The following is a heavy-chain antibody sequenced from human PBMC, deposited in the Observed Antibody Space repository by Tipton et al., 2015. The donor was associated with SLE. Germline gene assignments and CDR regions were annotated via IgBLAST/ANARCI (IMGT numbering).Heavy chain of an antibody. CDR3: ARAEGSSSTSYYFDC. D-gene: IGHD6-13*01. V-gene: IGHV3-21*01. CDR1: GFTFSSYS. J-gene: IGHJ4*02. CDR2: ISSSSSYI. Sequence: SLRLSCAASGFTFSSYSMNWVRQAPGKGLEWVSSISSSSSYIYYADSVKGRFTISRDNAKNSLYLQMNSLRAEDTAVYYCARAEGSSSTSYYFDCWGQGTLVTVSS.